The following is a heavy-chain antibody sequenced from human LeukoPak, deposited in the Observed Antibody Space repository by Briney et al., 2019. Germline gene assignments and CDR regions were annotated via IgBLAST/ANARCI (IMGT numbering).Heavy chain of an antibody. CDR3: ARGPIYDILTGYYPNWFDP. D-gene: IGHD3-9*01. Sequence: PSETLSLTCAVYGGSFSGYYWSWIRQPPGKGLEWIGEISHSGSTNYNPSLKSRVTISVDTSKNQFSLKLSSVTAADTAVYYCARGPIYDILTGYYPNWFDPWGQGTLVTVSS. CDR1: GGSFSGYY. J-gene: IGHJ5*02. CDR2: ISHSGST. V-gene: IGHV4-34*01.